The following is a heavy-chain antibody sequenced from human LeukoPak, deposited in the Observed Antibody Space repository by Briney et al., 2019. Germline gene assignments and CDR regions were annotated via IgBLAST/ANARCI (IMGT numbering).Heavy chain of an antibody. Sequence: GGSLRLSCAASGFTFSGSAMHWVRQASGKGLEWVGRIRSKANSYATAYAVSVKGRFTISRDDSKHTAYLQMNSLKTEDTAVYYCTRHARYSSGWYDENWFDPWGQGTLVTVSS. J-gene: IGHJ5*02. V-gene: IGHV3-73*01. CDR2: IRSKANSYAT. CDR1: GFTFSGSA. CDR3: TRHARYSSGWYDENWFDP. D-gene: IGHD6-19*01.